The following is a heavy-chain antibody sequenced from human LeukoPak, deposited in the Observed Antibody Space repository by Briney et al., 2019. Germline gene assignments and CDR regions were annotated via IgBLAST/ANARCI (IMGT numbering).Heavy chain of an antibody. V-gene: IGHV3-74*01. CDR1: GFTFSKYW. CDR2: INTDGTVT. Sequence: GGSLRLSCAASGFTFSKYWMLWVRQAPGKGLESVSRINTDGTVTTYADSVKGLFTVSRDNADNTMFLQMNSVRDEDTAVYYCATKQWLAPPPDSWGQGTPVTVSS. CDR3: ATKQWLAPPPDS. J-gene: IGHJ4*02. D-gene: IGHD6-19*01.